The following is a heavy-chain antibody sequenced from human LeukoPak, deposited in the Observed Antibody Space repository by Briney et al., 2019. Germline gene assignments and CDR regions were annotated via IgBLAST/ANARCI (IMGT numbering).Heavy chain of an antibody. D-gene: IGHD3-10*01. CDR2: IYPGDSDT. CDR3: ARLGAYGSGSSYYLDY. J-gene: IGHJ4*02. Sequence: GESLKISCKGSGYSFTNYWIGWVRQMPGKGLEWMGIIYPGDSDTRYRPSFQGQVTISADKSISTASLQWRTLRASDTAMYYCARLGAYGSGSSYYLDYWGQGTQVTVSS. CDR1: GYSFTNYW. V-gene: IGHV5-51*01.